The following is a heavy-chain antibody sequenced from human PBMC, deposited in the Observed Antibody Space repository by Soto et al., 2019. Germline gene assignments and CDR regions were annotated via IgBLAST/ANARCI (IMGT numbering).Heavy chain of an antibody. CDR3: ARDPLWGTAMVLWYFDL. J-gene: IGHJ2*01. V-gene: IGHV3-23*01. Sequence: HPGGSLRLSCAASGFTFSSYAMSWVRQAPXXGLEWVSAISGSGGSTYYADSVKGRFTISRDNSKNTLYLQMNSLRAEDTAVYYCARDPLWGTAMVLWYFDLWGRGTLVTVSS. CDR1: GFTFSSYA. D-gene: IGHD5-18*01. CDR2: ISGSGGST.